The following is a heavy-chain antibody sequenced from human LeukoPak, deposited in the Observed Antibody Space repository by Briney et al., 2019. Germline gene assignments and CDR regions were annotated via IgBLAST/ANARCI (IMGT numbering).Heavy chain of an antibody. V-gene: IGHV1-69*06. CDR1: GGTFSSYA. J-gene: IGHJ5*02. Sequence: ASVTVSCKASGGTFSSYALSWVRQAPGQGLEWMGGIIPIFGTANYAQKFQGRVTITADKSTSTAYMELSSLRSEDTAVYYCAREGTYYDILGPFDPWGQGTLVTVSS. CDR2: IIPIFGTA. CDR3: AREGTYYDILGPFDP. D-gene: IGHD3-9*01.